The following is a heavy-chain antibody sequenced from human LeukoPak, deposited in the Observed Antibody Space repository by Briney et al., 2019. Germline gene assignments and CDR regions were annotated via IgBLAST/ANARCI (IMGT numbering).Heavy chain of an antibody. CDR1: GFTFSPYT. J-gene: IGHJ6*02. D-gene: IGHD3-22*01. Sequence: PGGSLRLSCAASGFTFSPYTKNWVRQAPGKGLEWVSSISSTSGYMYYADSVKGRFTISRDNAENSLYLQMNSLRAEDTAVYYCARARTYDSSGPYYYYYAMDVWGQGTTVTVSS. V-gene: IGHV3-21*01. CDR2: ISSTSGYM. CDR3: ARARTYDSSGPYYYYYAMDV.